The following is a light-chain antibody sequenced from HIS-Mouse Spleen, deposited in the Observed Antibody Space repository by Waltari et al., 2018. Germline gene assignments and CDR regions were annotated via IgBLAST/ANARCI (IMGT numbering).Light chain of an antibody. CDR2: EGS. CDR3: CSYAGSSTVV. J-gene: IGLJ2*01. V-gene: IGLV2-23*01. Sequence: QSALTHPAPVSGSPGQSITIPCTGTRRDRGGSNLFSWYQPQPGKAPKLMIYEGSKRPSGVSNRFSGSKSGNTASLTISGLQAEDEADYYCCSYAGSSTVVFGGGTKLTVL. CDR1: RRDRGGSNL.